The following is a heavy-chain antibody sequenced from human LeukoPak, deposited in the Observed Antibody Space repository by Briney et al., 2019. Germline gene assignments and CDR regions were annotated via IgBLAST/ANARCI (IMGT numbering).Heavy chain of an antibody. Sequence: PGGSLRLSCAASGFTFSSYGMHWVRQAPGKGLEWVSFIRYDGSNIYYADSVKGRFTISRDNSKNTLYLQMNSLRAEDTAVYYCARRAGAYSHPYDYWGQGTLVTVSS. CDR2: IRYDGSNI. CDR3: ARRAGAYSHPYDY. V-gene: IGHV3-30*02. CDR1: GFTFSSYG. D-gene: IGHD4/OR15-4a*01. J-gene: IGHJ4*02.